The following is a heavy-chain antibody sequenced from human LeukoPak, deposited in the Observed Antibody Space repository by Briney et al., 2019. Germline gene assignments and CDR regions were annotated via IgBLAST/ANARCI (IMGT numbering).Heavy chain of an antibody. CDR1: GYTFTDYA. D-gene: IGHD5-12*01. Sequence: EASVKVSCKASGYTFTDYAMQWVRQAPGQSLEWMGWINAGNGDTKYSQMFQGRVTITRDTSASTAYMELSSLRSEDTAVYYCARGQWVAPRQGYYLDYWGQGTLVTVSS. CDR2: INAGNGDT. CDR3: ARGQWVAPRQGYYLDY. J-gene: IGHJ4*02. V-gene: IGHV1-3*01.